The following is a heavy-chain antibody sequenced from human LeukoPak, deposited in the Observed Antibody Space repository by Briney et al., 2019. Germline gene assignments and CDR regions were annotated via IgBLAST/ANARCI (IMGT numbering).Heavy chain of an antibody. D-gene: IGHD4-17*01. J-gene: IGHJ3*02. Sequence: GGSLRLSCAASGFTFSSYSMNWVRQAPGKGLEWVSSISSSSSYIYYADSVKGRFTISRDNAKNSLYLQMNSLRAEDTAVYYCASGPDYGDYVVPFDIWGQGTMLTVSS. CDR3: ASGPDYGDYVVPFDI. CDR2: ISSSSSYI. V-gene: IGHV3-21*01. CDR1: GFTFSSYS.